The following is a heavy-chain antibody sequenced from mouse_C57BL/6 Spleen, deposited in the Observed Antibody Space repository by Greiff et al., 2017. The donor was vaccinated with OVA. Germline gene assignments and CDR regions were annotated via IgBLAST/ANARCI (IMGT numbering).Heavy chain of an antibody. CDR3: TRRGDYDGDYFDY. Sequence: VQVVESGAELVRPGASVTLSCKASGYTFTDYEMHWVKQTPVHGLEWIGAIDPETGGTAYNQKFKGKAILTADKSSSTAYMALRSLTSEDSAVYYWTRRGDYDGDYFDYWGQGTTLTVSS. V-gene: IGHV1-15*01. D-gene: IGHD2-4*01. CDR2: IDPETGGT. CDR1: GYTFTDYE. J-gene: IGHJ2*01.